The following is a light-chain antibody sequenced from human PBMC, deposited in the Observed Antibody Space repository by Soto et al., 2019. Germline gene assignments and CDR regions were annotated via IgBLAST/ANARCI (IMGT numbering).Light chain of an antibody. J-gene: IGKJ1*01. V-gene: IGKV3-20*01. CDR2: GAS. CDR3: QQYGSSRWT. CDR1: QSVSSSY. Sequence: IVLTQSPATLSLSPGERATLSCRASQSVSSSYLAWYQQKPGQAPRLLIYGASSRATGIPDRFSGSGSGTDFTLTISRLEPEDFAVYYCQQYGSSRWTFGQGTKVDI.